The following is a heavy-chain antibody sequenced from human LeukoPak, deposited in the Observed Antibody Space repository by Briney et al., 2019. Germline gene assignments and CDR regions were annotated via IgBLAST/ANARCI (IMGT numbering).Heavy chain of an antibody. J-gene: IGHJ1*01. Sequence: GGSLRLSCAASGFTFSSSAMSWVRQAPGKGLEWVSVISGSGGSTYYADSVKGRVTISRDNSKNTLYLQMNSLRAEDTAVYYCAKASRNCSRTSCYEYFLHWGQGTLVTVSS. D-gene: IGHD2-2*01. CDR2: ISGSGGST. CDR3: AKASRNCSRTSCYEYFLH. CDR1: GFTFSSSA. V-gene: IGHV3-23*01.